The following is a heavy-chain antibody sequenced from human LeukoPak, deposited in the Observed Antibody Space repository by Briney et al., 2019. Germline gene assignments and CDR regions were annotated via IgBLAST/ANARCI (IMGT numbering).Heavy chain of an antibody. CDR3: ARQGVWFGETNWFDP. V-gene: IGHV1-8*01. J-gene: IGHJ5*02. CDR2: MNPNSGNT. CDR1: GYTFTSYD. D-gene: IGHD3-10*01. Sequence: GASVKVSCKASGYTFTSYDINWVRQATGQGLEWMGWMNPNSGNTGYAQKFQGRVTMTRNTSISTAYMELSSLRSEDTAVYYCARQGVWFGETNWFDPWGQGTLVTVSS.